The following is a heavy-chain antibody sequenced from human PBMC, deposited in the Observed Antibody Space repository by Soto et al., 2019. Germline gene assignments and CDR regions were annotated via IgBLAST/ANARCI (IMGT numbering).Heavy chain of an antibody. CDR3: AKYRSTSSGAEGFDY. CDR1: GFTYNSYA. CDR2: ISGSGDVI. V-gene: IGHV3-23*01. J-gene: IGHJ4*02. D-gene: IGHD6-6*01. Sequence: GGSLRLSCAVSGFTYNSYAMAWVRQAPGKGLEWVSSISGSGDVIYYADSAKGRFTISRDNSKITLSLQLTSLRAEDTGVYYCAKYRSTSSGAEGFDYWGQGALVTVSS.